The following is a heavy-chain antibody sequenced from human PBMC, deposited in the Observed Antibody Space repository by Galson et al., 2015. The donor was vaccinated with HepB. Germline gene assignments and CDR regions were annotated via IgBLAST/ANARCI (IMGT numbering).Heavy chain of an antibody. CDR3: ARKYNYYYYMDV. Sequence: SLRLSCAASGFTFSDYYMNWIRQPPGKGLEWISYMSSGNSTIYYADSVKGRFTISRDNAKNSLYLQMNSLRAEDTAVYYCARKYNYYYYMDVWGKGTTVTVSS. V-gene: IGHV3-11*01. CDR2: MSSGNSTI. CDR1: GFTFSDYY. J-gene: IGHJ6*03.